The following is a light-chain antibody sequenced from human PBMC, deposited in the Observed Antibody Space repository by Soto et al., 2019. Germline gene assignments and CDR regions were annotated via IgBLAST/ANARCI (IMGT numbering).Light chain of an antibody. V-gene: IGLV2-14*01. Sequence: QSALTQPASVSGSPGQSITISCTGTSSDVCGYNYVSWYQQHPGKAPKLMIYEVSNRPSGVSTRFSGSKSGNTASLTISRLQAEDESDYYCSSYTSSSTWVFGGGTKLTVL. J-gene: IGLJ3*02. CDR2: EVS. CDR3: SSYTSSSTWV. CDR1: SSDVCGYNY.